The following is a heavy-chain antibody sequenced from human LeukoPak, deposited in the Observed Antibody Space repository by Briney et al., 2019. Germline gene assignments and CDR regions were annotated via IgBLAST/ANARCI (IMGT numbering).Heavy chain of an antibody. CDR3: ARDPDYGGNLWKGAEYFQH. CDR2: IIPIFGTA. CDR1: GGTFSSYA. J-gene: IGHJ1*01. D-gene: IGHD4-23*01. Sequence: SVKVSCKASGGTFSSYAISWVRQAPGQGLEWMGGIIPIFGTANYAQKFQGRVTITADESTSTAYMELGSLRSEDTAVYYCARDPDYGGNLWKGAEYFQHWGQGTLVTVSS. V-gene: IGHV1-69*13.